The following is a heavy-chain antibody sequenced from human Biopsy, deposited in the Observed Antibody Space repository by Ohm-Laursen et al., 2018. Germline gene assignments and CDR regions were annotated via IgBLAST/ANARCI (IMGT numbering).Heavy chain of an antibody. CDR1: GYTLNELS. CDR2: FDREERKT. CDR3: AADINVWNVNY. J-gene: IGHJ4*02. V-gene: IGHV1-24*01. D-gene: IGHD1-1*01. Sequence: SVKVSCKVSGYTLNELSIHWVRQTGGKGLEWMGGFDREERKTVYAEKFQGRVTLTEDTSTDTAYMELRSLRSEDTAVYYCAADINVWNVNYWGQGTQVTVSS.